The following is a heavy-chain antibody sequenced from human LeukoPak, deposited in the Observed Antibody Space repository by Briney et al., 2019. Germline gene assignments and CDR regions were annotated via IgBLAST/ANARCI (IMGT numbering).Heavy chain of an antibody. CDR2: INHSGST. J-gene: IGHJ4*02. D-gene: IGHD1-26*01. V-gene: IGHV4-34*01. CDR1: GGSFSGYY. CDR3: ARGASGNYHYFDY. Sequence: SETLSLTCAVYGGSFSGYYWSWIRQPPGKGLEWIGEINHSGSTNYNPSLKSRVTLSVDTSKNQFSLKLSSVTAADTAVYYCARGASGNYHYFDYWGQGTLVTASS.